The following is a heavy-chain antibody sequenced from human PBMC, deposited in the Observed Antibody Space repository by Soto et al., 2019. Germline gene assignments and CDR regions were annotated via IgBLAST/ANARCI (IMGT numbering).Heavy chain of an antibody. J-gene: IGHJ4*02. CDR2: IYWDDDK. Sequence: QITLNESGPPVVRPTETLTLTCRFCGFSLTTSGVGVGWIRQSPGKAPEWLALIYWDDDKRYSASLKSRLTITKDTSKNQVVLTVSDLDPTDRATHYCAHRVLRTVFGMVTTTAIYFDFWGQGTPVAASS. V-gene: IGHV2-5*02. CDR3: AHRVLRTVFGMVTTTAIYFDF. CDR1: GFSLTTSGVG. D-gene: IGHD3-3*01.